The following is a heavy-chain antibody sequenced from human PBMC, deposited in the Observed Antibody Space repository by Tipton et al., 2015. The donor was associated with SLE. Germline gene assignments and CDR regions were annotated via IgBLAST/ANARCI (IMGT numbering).Heavy chain of an antibody. Sequence: SLRLSCAASGFTFSSSGMHWVRQAPGKGLEWVAFIRYDGSNKYFADSVKGRFTISRDNSKNTLYLQMNSLRAEDTAVYYCARDQKRGMDVWGKGTTVTVSS. CDR1: GFTFSSSG. CDR2: IRYDGSNK. CDR3: ARDQKRGMDV. J-gene: IGHJ6*04. V-gene: IGHV3-30*02.